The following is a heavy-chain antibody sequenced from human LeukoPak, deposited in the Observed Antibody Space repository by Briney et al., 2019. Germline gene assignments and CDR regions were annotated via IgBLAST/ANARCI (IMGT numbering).Heavy chain of an antibody. D-gene: IGHD2-8*01. J-gene: IGHJ6*04. CDR1: GYSFTSYW. CDR3: ARHVRYYYGMDA. Sequence: PGESLKISCKGSGYSFTSYWISWVRQMPGKGLEWMGRIDPSDSYTNYSPSFQGHVTISADKSISTAYLQWSSPKASDTAMYYCARHVRYYYGMDAWGKGTTVTVSS. CDR2: IDPSDSYT. V-gene: IGHV5-10-1*01.